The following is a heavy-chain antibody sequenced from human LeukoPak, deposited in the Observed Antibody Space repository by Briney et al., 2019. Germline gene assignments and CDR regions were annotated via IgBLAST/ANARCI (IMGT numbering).Heavy chain of an antibody. J-gene: IGHJ4*02. D-gene: IGHD3-16*01. CDR2: IVAGSGKS. CDR1: GFTFSSSA. V-gene: IGHV1-58*02. CDR3: AADDQQITV. Sequence: GASVKVSCKASGFTFSSSAMQWVRQARGQRLEWIGWIVAGSGKSNYAQKFQERVTITRDMSTSTAYMELSSLRSEDTAVYYCAADDQQITVWGQGTLVTVSS.